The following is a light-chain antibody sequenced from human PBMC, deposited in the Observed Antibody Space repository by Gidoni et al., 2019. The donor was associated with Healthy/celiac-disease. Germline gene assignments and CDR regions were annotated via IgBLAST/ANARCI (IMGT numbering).Light chain of an antibody. CDR3: QQRSNWPPG. J-gene: IGKJ3*01. V-gene: IGKV3-11*01. CDR1: QSVSSY. CDR2: DAS. Sequence: EIVLTQSPATLSLSPGERATLSCRASQSVSSYVAWYQQKPGQAPRLLIYDASNGATGIPARFSGSGSGTDFTLTISSLEPEDFAVYYFQQRSNWPPGFGPGTKVDIK.